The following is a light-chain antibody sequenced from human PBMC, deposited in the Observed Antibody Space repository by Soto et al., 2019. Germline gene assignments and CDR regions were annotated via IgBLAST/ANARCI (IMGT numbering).Light chain of an antibody. Sequence: EIVLTQSPGTLSLSPGERATLSCRASQSVSSSYLAWYQQKSGQAPRLLIYDTSSRATGIPDRFSGSGSGTDFTLTISRLEPEDFAVYYCQRYGNSPTFGPGTKVDIK. CDR3: QRYGNSPT. V-gene: IGKV3-20*01. CDR1: QSVSSSY. CDR2: DTS. J-gene: IGKJ3*01.